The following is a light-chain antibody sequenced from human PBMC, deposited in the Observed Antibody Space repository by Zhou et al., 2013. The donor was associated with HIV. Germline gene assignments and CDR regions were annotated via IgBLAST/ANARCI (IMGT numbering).Light chain of an antibody. CDR1: QDITHY. CDR2: AAS. Sequence: DIQMTQSPSSLSASVGDRVTITCRASQDITHYLAWFQQKPGKAPNLLIYAASSLQSGVPSRFSGSGSGADFTLTINSLQPEDFATYFCQQSYSVPPTFGQGTKLEI. V-gene: IGKV1-16*01. CDR3: QQSYSVPPT. J-gene: IGKJ2*01.